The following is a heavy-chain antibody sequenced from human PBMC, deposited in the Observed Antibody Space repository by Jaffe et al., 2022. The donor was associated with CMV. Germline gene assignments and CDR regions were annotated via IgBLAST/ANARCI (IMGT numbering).Heavy chain of an antibody. Sequence: EVQLVESGGGLVQPGGSLRLSCAASGFTFSSYEMNWVRQAPGKGLEWVSYISSSGSTIYYADSVKGRFTISRDNAKNSLYLQMNSLRAEDTAVYYCARRGYSYGLRVYFNYYYYMDVWGKGTTVTVSS. J-gene: IGHJ6*03. CDR3: ARRGYSYGLRVYFNYYYYMDV. D-gene: IGHD5-18*01. V-gene: IGHV3-48*03. CDR2: ISSSGSTI. CDR1: GFTFSSYE.